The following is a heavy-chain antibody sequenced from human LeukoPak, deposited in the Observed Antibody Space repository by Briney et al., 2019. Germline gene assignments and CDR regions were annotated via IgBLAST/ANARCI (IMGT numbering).Heavy chain of an antibody. CDR2: ISSSGSTI. D-gene: IGHD1-26*01. J-gene: IGHJ5*02. CDR1: GFTFSSYE. V-gene: IGHV3-48*03. Sequence: GSLRLSCAASGFTFSSYEMNWVRQAPGKGLEWVSYISSSGSTIYYADSVKGRFTISRDNAKNSLYLQMNSLRAEDTAVYYCARLTEGDWFDPWGQGTLVTVSS. CDR3: ARLTEGDWFDP.